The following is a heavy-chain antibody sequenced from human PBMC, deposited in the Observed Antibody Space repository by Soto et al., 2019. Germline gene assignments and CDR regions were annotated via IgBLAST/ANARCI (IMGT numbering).Heavy chain of an antibody. D-gene: IGHD3-10*01. CDR2: IIPIFGTA. J-gene: IGHJ6*01. CDR3: ARDSPPGSGGLDYYYGMGF. Sequence: SVKVSCKASGGTFSSYAISWVRQAPGQGLEWMGGIIPIFGTANYAQKFQGRDTITADESTSTSYMELSSLSSEDTAVYYCARDSPPGSGGLDYYYGMGFWGQVTRSIVAS. V-gene: IGHV1-69*13. CDR1: GGTFSSYA.